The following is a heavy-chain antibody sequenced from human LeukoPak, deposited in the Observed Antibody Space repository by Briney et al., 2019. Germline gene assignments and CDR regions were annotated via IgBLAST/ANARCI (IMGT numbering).Heavy chain of an antibody. Sequence: SETLSLTCAVYGGSFSGYYWSWIRQPPGKGLEWIGKINHSGSTNYNPSLKSRVTISVDTSKNQFSLKLSSVTAADTAVYYCARGLTRDSSGYDYWGQGTLVTVSS. CDR3: ARGLTRDSSGYDY. J-gene: IGHJ4*02. CDR2: INHSGST. CDR1: GGSFSGYY. D-gene: IGHD3-22*01. V-gene: IGHV4-34*01.